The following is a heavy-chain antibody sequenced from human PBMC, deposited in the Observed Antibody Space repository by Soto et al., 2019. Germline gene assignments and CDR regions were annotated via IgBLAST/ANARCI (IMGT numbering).Heavy chain of an antibody. V-gene: IGHV3-23*01. J-gene: IGHJ4*02. CDR2: SSGSGGST. D-gene: IGHD3-10*01. CDR3: AKSLDYYGSGSYSS. CDR1: GFTFSSYA. Sequence: EVQLLESGGGLVQPGGSLRLSCAASGFTFSSYAMSWVRQAPGKGLEWVSASSGSGGSTYYAAAAKGRFTITRDNSKNTLSLQMNSLRAEDTAVYYCAKSLDYYGSGSYSSWGQGTLVTVSS.